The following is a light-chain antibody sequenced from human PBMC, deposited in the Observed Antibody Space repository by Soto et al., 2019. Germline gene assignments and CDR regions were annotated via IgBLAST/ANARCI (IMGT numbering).Light chain of an antibody. CDR3: QQYNSYWT. Sequence: SQMTQYPSTLSASVGDRVTITCRASQSISSWLAWYQQKPGKAPKLLIYDASSLESGVPSRFSGSGSGTEFTLTISSLQPDDFATYYCQQYNSYWTFGQGTKVDIK. CDR1: QSISSW. V-gene: IGKV1-5*01. J-gene: IGKJ1*01. CDR2: DAS.